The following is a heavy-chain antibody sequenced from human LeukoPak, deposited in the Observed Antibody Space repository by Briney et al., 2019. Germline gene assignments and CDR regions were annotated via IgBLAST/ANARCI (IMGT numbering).Heavy chain of an antibody. V-gene: IGHV3-21*01. Sequence: GGSLRLSCAASGFTFSSYSMNWVRQAPGKGLEWVSSISSSSYIYYADSVKGRFTISRDNSKNTLYLQMNSLRAEDTAVYYCAREHCSGGSCYSGNYFDYWGQGTLVTVSS. CDR3: AREHCSGGSCYSGNYFDY. CDR2: ISSSSYI. CDR1: GFTFSSYS. D-gene: IGHD2-15*01. J-gene: IGHJ4*02.